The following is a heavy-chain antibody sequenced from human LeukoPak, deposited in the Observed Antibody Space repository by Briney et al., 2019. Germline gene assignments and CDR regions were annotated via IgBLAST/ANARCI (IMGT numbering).Heavy chain of an antibody. J-gene: IGHJ4*02. D-gene: IGHD5-18*01. CDR1: GFTFSRYG. Sequence: GGSLRLSCAASGFTFSRYGMHWVRQGPGRGLEWVAFIRYDGSNKNYADSVKGRFTISRDNSKNTLYLQMNSLRAEDTAVYYCAKDLDTDAPNYFDYWGQGTLVTVSS. V-gene: IGHV3-30*02. CDR3: AKDLDTDAPNYFDY. CDR2: IRYDGSNK.